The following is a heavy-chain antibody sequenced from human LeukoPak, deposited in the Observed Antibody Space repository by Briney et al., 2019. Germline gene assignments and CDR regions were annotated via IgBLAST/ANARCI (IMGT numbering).Heavy chain of an antibody. CDR1: GYTFTAYY. CDR3: ARGDQIAVAGTFYGY. V-gene: IGHV1-2*02. D-gene: IGHD6-19*01. CDR2: IRPGDTRT. Sequence: GASVKVSCKAPGYTFTAYYIQWVRQAPGQGLEWMGTIRPGDTRTTYAQKFQGRVTMTRDTSISTAYMELSRLRSDDTAVYYCARGDQIAVAGTFYGYWGQGTLVTVSS. J-gene: IGHJ4*02.